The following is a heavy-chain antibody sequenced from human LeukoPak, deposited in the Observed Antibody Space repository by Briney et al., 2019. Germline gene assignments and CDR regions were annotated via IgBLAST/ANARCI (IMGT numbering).Heavy chain of an antibody. D-gene: IGHD2-15*01. V-gene: IGHV3-9*01. CDR2: ISWNSGSI. CDR1: GSTFDDYA. CDR3: AKNLYCGGGSCYPSALGMDV. J-gene: IGHJ6*02. Sequence: PGGSLRLSCAASGSTFDDYAMHWVRQAPGKGLEWVSGISWNSGSIGYADSVKGRFTISRDNSKNTLFLQMNSLRAEDTAVYYCAKNLYCGGGSCYPSALGMDVWGQGTTVTVSS.